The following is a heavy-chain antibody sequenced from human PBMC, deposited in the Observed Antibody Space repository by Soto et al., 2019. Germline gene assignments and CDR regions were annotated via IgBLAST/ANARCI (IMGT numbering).Heavy chain of an antibody. D-gene: IGHD1-1*01. Sequence: GGSLRLSCAASGFTVSSNYMSWVRQAPGKGLEWVSVIYSGGSTYYADSVKGRFTIPSDNSKNTLYLQMNSLRAEDTAVYYCARDGTHPYYYYYYMDVWGKGTTVTVSS. CDR1: GFTVSSNY. J-gene: IGHJ6*03. CDR3: ARDGTHPYYYYYYMDV. CDR2: IYSGGST. V-gene: IGHV3-66*01.